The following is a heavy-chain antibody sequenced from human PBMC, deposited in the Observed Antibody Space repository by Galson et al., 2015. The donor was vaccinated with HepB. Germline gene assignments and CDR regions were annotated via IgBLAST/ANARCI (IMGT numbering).Heavy chain of an antibody. CDR2: LNSNSGDI. Sequence: SVKVSCKASGYTFTAHYTHWVRQAPGQGLEWMGWLNSNSGDIKFARNFQGRVTMTRDASITTAYMELNRLTSDDTAVYYCARGTGSCWFDSWGQGTLVSVSS. J-gene: IGHJ5*01. V-gene: IGHV1-2*02. D-gene: IGHD3-10*01. CDR3: ARGTGSCWFDS. CDR1: GYTFTAHY.